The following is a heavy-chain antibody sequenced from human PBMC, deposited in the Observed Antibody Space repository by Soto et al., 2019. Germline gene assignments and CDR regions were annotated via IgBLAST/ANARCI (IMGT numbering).Heavy chain of an antibody. Sequence: SETLSLTCAAYGGSFSGYYWSWIRQPPRKGLEWIGEINHSGSTNYNPSLKSRVTISVDTSKNQFSLKLSSVTAADTAVYYCARDSVIQLWSNYYYYYGMDVWGQGTTVTVSS. CDR3: ARDSVIQLWSNYYYYYGMDV. CDR1: GGSFSGYY. J-gene: IGHJ6*02. V-gene: IGHV4-34*01. CDR2: INHSGST. D-gene: IGHD5-18*01.